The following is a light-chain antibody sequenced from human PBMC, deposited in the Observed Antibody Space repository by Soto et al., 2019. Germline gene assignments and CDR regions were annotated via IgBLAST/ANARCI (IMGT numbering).Light chain of an antibody. J-gene: IGLJ2*01. CDR1: SSDVGAYNY. Sequence: QSALTQPPSASESPGQSVTISCTGTSSDVGAYNYVSWYQQHPGKAPKVMIYEVSKRPSGVPDRFSGSKSGNTASLTVSGLQAEDEADYYCSSYAGGNTAVFGGGTKLTVL. CDR3: SSYAGGNTAV. V-gene: IGLV2-8*01. CDR2: EVS.